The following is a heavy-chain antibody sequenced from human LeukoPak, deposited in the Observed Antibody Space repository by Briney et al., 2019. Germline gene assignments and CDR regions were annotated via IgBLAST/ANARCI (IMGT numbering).Heavy chain of an antibody. D-gene: IGHD2-2*01. CDR2: IYHSGST. CDR3: ALVVVPAAMVRWFDP. V-gene: IGHV4-38-2*02. Sequence: PSETLSLTCTVSGYSISSGYYWGWIRQPPGKGLEWIGSIYHSGSTYYNPSLKSRVTISVDTSKNQFSLKLSSVTAADTAVYYCALVVVPAAMVRWFDPWGQGTLVTVSS. CDR1: GYSISSGYY. J-gene: IGHJ5*02.